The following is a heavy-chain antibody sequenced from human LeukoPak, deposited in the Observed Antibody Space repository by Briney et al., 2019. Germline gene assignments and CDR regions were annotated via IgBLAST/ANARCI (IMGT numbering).Heavy chain of an antibody. CDR3: ARVGQQLVRGAAAY. Sequence: SETLSLTCTVSGGSISSGGYYWSWIQQPPGKGLEWIGYIYHSGSTYYNPSLKSRVTISVDRSKNQFSLKLSSVTAADTAVYYCARVGQQLVRGAAAYWGQGTLVTVSS. J-gene: IGHJ4*02. D-gene: IGHD6-13*01. CDR1: GGSISSGGYY. CDR2: IYHSGST. V-gene: IGHV4-30-2*01.